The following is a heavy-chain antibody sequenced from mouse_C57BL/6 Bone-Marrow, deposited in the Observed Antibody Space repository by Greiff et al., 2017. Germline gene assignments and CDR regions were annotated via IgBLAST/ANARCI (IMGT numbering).Heavy chain of an antibody. Sequence: EVQRVESGGGLVKPGGSLKLSCAASGFTFSDYGMHWVRQAPEKGLEWVAYISSGSSTIYDADTVKGRFTISRDNAKNTLFLQMTSLRSEDTAMYYCARRNYGSSSAWFAYWGQGTLVTVSA. CDR1: GFTFSDYG. V-gene: IGHV5-17*01. J-gene: IGHJ3*01. D-gene: IGHD1-1*01. CDR3: ARRNYGSSSAWFAY. CDR2: ISSGSSTI.